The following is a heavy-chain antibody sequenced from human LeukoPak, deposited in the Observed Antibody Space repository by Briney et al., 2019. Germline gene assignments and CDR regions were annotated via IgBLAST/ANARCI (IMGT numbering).Heavy chain of an antibody. CDR1: GGSISSGSYY. D-gene: IGHD2-8*01. CDR3: AVALGYCTNGVCSDDAFDI. CDR2: IYTSGST. Sequence: SQTLSLTCTVSGGSISSGSYYWSWIRQPAGKGLEWIGRIYTSGSTNYNPSLKSRVTISVDTSKNQFSLKLSSVTAADTAVYYCAVALGYCTNGVCSDDAFDIWGQGTMVTVSS. V-gene: IGHV4-61*02. J-gene: IGHJ3*02.